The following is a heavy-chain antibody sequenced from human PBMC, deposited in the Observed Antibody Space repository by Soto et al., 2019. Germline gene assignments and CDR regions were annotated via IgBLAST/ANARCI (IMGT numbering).Heavy chain of an antibody. CDR1: GFTFSSYG. Sequence: QVQLVESGGGVVQPGRSLRLSCAASGFTFSSYGMHWVRQAPGKGLEWVAVIWYDGSNKYYADSVKGRFTISRDNSKNTLYLQMNSLRAEDTAVYYCASLSAGGLRYFDWVVADAFDIWGQGTMVTVSS. CDR3: ASLSAGGLRYFDWVVADAFDI. CDR2: IWYDGSNK. V-gene: IGHV3-33*01. D-gene: IGHD3-9*01. J-gene: IGHJ3*02.